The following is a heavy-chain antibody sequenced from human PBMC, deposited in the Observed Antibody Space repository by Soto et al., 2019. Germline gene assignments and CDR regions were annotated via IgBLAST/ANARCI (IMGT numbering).Heavy chain of an antibody. J-gene: IGHJ3*02. D-gene: IGHD3-22*01. CDR3: ARADRDYAFDI. CDR1: GGSISSSSYY. Sequence: SETLSLTCTVSGGSISSSSYYWGWIRQPPGKGLEWIGRIYYSGSTYYNPSLKSRVTISVDTSKNQFSLKLGSVTAADTAVYYCARADRDYAFDIWGQGTMVTVSS. CDR2: IYYSGST. V-gene: IGHV4-39*01.